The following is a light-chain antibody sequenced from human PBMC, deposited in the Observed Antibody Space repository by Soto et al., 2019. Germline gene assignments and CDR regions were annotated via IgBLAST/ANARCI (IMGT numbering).Light chain of an antibody. Sequence: EIVLTQSPGTLSLSPGERATLSCRASQSVGSNYLAWYQQKTGQAPRLLLYGASSRAIGIPDRFSGSGSGTDFTLTISSLQAEDFAVYYCQQYDTSPPLTFGGGTKVEIK. CDR2: GAS. CDR3: QQYDTSPPLT. CDR1: QSVGSNY. V-gene: IGKV3-20*01. J-gene: IGKJ4*01.